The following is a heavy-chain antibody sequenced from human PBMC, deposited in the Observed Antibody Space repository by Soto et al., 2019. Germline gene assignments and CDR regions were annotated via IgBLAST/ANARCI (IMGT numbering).Heavy chain of an antibody. CDR3: ARGGSNDWQVAFDI. CDR2: INHSGNN. V-gene: IGHV4-34*01. Sequence: SETLSLTCIVSGGSFSTYYYNWIRQSPGKGLEWIGEINHSGNNNYSPSLKSRVTMSLDTSKNQFSLKLTSVTAADTAVYYCARGGSNDWQVAFDIWGQGTMVTVSS. J-gene: IGHJ3*02. CDR1: GGSFSTYY. D-gene: IGHD3-9*01.